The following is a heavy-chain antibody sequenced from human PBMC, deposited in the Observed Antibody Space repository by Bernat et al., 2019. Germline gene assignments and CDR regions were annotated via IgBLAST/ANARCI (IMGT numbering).Heavy chain of an antibody. J-gene: IGHJ4*02. CDR1: GFTFSSYA. D-gene: IGHD6-13*01. Sequence: QVQLVESGGGVVQPGRSLRLSCAASGFTFSSYAMHWVRQAPGKGLEWVAVISYDGSNKYYADSMKGRFTISRDNSKNTLYLQMNSLRAEDTAVYYCARAGTRTFLTSYSSSWYYFDYWGQGTLVTVSS. V-gene: IGHV3-30-3*01. CDR3: ARAGTRTFLTSYSSSWYYFDY. CDR2: ISYDGSNK.